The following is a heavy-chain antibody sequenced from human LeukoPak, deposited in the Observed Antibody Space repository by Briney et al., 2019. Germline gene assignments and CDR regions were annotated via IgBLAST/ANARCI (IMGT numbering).Heavy chain of an antibody. CDR3: ARGATTEKPYYYYYMDV. J-gene: IGHJ6*03. Sequence: ASVKVSCKASGYTFTCYYMHWVRQAPGQGLEWMGWINPNSGGTNYAQKFQGRVTMTRDTSISTAYMELSSLRSEDTAVYYCARGATTEKPYYYYYMDVWGKGTTVTTSS. CDR1: GYTFTCYY. D-gene: IGHD1-26*01. V-gene: IGHV1-2*02. CDR2: INPNSGGT.